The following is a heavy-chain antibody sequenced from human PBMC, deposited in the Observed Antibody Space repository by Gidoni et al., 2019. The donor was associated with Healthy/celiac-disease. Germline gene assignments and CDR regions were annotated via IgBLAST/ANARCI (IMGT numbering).Heavy chain of an antibody. Sequence: QVQLVESGGGVVQPGRALRLSCAASGFTFSSYGMPWVRPAPGKGLVWVAVIWYDGRNKYYADSVKGRFTISRDNSKNTLYLQMNSLRAEDTAVYYCARDGPRYCSGGSCSRNWFDPWGQGTLVTVSS. J-gene: IGHJ5*02. CDR1: GFTFSSYG. D-gene: IGHD2-15*01. CDR3: ARDGPRYCSGGSCSRNWFDP. V-gene: IGHV3-33*01. CDR2: IWYDGRNK.